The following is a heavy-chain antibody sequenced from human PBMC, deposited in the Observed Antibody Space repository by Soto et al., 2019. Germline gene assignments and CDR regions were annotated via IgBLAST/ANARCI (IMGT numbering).Heavy chain of an antibody. CDR2: IIPIFGTA. CDR1: GGTFSSYA. J-gene: IGHJ3*02. V-gene: IGHV1-69*13. CDR3: ARGLGAPAAFDI. Sequence: SVKVSCKASGGTFSSYAISWVRQAPGQGLEWMGGIIPIFGTANYAQKFQGRVTITADEPTSTAYMELSSLRSEDTAVYYCARGLGAPAAFDIWGQGTMVTVSS. D-gene: IGHD4-17*01.